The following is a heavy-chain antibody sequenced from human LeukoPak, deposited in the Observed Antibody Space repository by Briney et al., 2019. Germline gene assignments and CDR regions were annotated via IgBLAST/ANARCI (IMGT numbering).Heavy chain of an antibody. CDR1: GYTFTSYA. CDR2: INAGNGNT. V-gene: IGHV1-3*01. Sequence: GASVKVSCKASGYTFTSYAMHWVRQAPGQRLEWMGWINAGNGNTKYSQKFQGRVTITRDTSASTAYMELSSLRSEDTAVYYCARGSPPPEAPYSSGQDYWGQGTLVTVSS. D-gene: IGHD6-19*01. CDR3: ARGSPPPEAPYSSGQDY. J-gene: IGHJ4*02.